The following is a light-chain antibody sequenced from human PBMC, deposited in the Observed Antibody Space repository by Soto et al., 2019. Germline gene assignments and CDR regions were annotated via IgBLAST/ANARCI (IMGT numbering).Light chain of an antibody. CDR3: SSYTSTITVL. V-gene: IGLV2-14*01. CDR1: SSDVGASKY. J-gene: IGLJ2*01. Sequence: QPASVSGSPGQSITISCTGTSSDVGASKYVSWYQQHPGKAPKLMIYEVSNRPSGVSNRFSGSKSGNTASLTISGLQAEDEADYYCSSYTSTITVLFGGGTQLTVL. CDR2: EVS.